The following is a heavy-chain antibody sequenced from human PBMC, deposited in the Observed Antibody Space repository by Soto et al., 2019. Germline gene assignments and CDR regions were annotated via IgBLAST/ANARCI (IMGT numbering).Heavy chain of an antibody. Sequence: PSETLSLTCTVSGGSISSYYWSWIRQPAGKGLEWIGRIYTSGSTNYNPSLKSRFTMSVDTSKNQFSLKLSSVTAADTAVYYCARDPRSSSNYYYYGMDVWGQGTTVTVSS. D-gene: IGHD6-6*01. CDR3: ARDPRSSSNYYYYGMDV. CDR1: GGSISSYY. CDR2: IYTSGST. V-gene: IGHV4-4*07. J-gene: IGHJ6*02.